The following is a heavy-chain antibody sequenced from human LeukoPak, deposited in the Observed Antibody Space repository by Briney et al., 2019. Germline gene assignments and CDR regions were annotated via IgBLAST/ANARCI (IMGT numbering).Heavy chain of an antibody. CDR1: GFTFSSYE. Sequence: GGSLRLSCAASGFTFSSYEMNWVRQAPGKGLERVSYISSSGSSIYYADSVKGRFTISRDNAKNSLYLQMNSLRAEDTAVYYCARNPDYDFWSGYYAGPDYWGQGTLVTVSS. D-gene: IGHD3-3*01. CDR3: ARNPDYDFWSGYYAGPDY. J-gene: IGHJ4*02. V-gene: IGHV3-48*03. CDR2: ISSSGSSI.